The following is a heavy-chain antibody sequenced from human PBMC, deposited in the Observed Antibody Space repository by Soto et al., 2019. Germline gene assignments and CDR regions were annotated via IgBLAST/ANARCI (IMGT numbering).Heavy chain of an antibody. Sequence: GGSLRLSCTVSGFTFGSHAMSWVRQAPGKGLECVSGISGSGGTTFYADSVKGRFTISRDNSKKTLYLQMNSLRAEDTAVYYCAKTPYDFWSSGQYLFDHWGQGTLVTVSS. CDR1: GFTFGSHA. CDR3: AKTPYDFWSSGQYLFDH. CDR2: ISGSGGTT. D-gene: IGHD3-3*01. J-gene: IGHJ4*02. V-gene: IGHV3-23*01.